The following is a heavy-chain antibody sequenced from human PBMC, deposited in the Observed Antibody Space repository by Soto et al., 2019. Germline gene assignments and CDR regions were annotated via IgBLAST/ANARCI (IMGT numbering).Heavy chain of an antibody. V-gene: IGHV1-69*01. CDR1: GGPFTSHA. Sequence: QVQLVQSGAEVKKPGSSMKVSCKASGGPFTSHAISWVRQAPGQGLEWMGGIVPYINTANYAQKFQGRVTISADESMTTAYMEVSGLTSGDTAIYYCARHRPYFGSGSYFYGMDVWGQGTTVTVSS. CDR2: IVPYINTA. CDR3: ARHRPYFGSGSYFYGMDV. D-gene: IGHD3-10*01. J-gene: IGHJ6*02.